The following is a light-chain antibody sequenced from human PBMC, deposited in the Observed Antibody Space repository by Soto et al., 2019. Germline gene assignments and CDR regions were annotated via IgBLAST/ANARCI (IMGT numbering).Light chain of an antibody. Sequence: QSVLTQSPSASASLGASVKLTCTLSSGHSSYAIAWHQQQPEKGPRYLMKLSSDGSHSKGDGIPDRFSGSSSGAERYLTISSLQSEDEADYYCQTWDTGARVVFGRGTQLTV. CDR3: QTWDTGARVV. CDR2: LSSDGSH. J-gene: IGLJ2*01. CDR1: SGHSSYA. V-gene: IGLV4-69*01.